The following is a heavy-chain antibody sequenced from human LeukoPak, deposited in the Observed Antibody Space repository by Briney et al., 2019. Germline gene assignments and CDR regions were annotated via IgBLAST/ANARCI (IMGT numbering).Heavy chain of an antibody. CDR3: ARGFTMIVVANNAFDI. V-gene: IGHV1-69*13. Sequence: SVKVSCKASGGTFSSYAISWVRQAPGQGLEWMGGIIPIFGTANYAQKFQGRVTITADESTSTAYMELSSLRSEDTAVYYCARGFTMIVVANNAFDIWGQGTMVTVSS. CDR2: IIPIFGTA. D-gene: IGHD3-22*01. CDR1: GGTFSSYA. J-gene: IGHJ3*02.